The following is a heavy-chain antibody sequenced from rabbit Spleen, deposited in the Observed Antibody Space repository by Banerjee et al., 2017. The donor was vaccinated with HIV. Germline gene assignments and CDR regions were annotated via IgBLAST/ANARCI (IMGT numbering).Heavy chain of an antibody. CDR2: IGINNGII. CDR1: GIDFSSDYY. J-gene: IGHJ4*01. D-gene: IGHD1-1*01. Sequence: QSLEESGGGLVKPGGTLTLTCKASGIDFSSDYYMCWVRQAPGKGLEWIACIGINNGIIWYASWLSGRFTISRSTSLSTVVLQMTSLTAADTATYFCVRDDSGSGINFNLWGQGTLVTVS. CDR3: VRDDSGSGINFNL. V-gene: IGHV1S43*01.